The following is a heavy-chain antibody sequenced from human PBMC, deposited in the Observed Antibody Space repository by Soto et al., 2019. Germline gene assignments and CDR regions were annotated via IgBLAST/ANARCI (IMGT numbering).Heavy chain of an antibody. J-gene: IGHJ4*02. CDR2: VYNSGST. CDR3: ARYRREAVAGYTLDN. V-gene: IGHV4-59*01. D-gene: IGHD6-13*01. CDR1: GGSISSNY. Sequence: SETLSLTCTVSGGSISSNYWTWIRQPPGKGPEWIGYVYNSGSTNYNPSLKSRVTISEDTSKSQFSLKVNSMTAADTAVYYCARYRREAVAGYTLDNWGQGILVTVSS.